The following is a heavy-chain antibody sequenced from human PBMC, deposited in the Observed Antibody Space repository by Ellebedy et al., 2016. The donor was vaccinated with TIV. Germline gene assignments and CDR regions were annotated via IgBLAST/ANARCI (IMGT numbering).Heavy chain of an antibody. CDR2: IDFSGTGT. J-gene: IGHJ4*02. CDR1: GFIFSIAG. D-gene: IGHD3-3*01. CDR3: ARDGSEWSRDH. V-gene: IGHV3-21*06. Sequence: GESLKISXGASGFIFSIAGMTWVRQAPGKGLEWVATIDFSGTGTYYADSVKGRFIISRDNTKNLVFLQMNSLGVEDTAVYCCARDGSEWSRDHWGQGTLVTVSS.